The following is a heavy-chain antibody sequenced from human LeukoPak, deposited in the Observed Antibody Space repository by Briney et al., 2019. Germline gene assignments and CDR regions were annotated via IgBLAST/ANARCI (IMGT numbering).Heavy chain of an antibody. CDR2: IRSDGSNK. J-gene: IGHJ6*03. CDR3: AGYGGSYPYYMDV. Sequence: GGSLRLSCAGSGFSFSSYGMHWVRQAPGKGLEWMAFIRSDGSNKYYADSVRGRFTISRDNSKNTLYLQMNSLRAEDTAVYYCAGYGGSYPYYMDVWGKGTTVTISS. D-gene: IGHD1-26*01. CDR1: GFSFSSYG. V-gene: IGHV3-30*02.